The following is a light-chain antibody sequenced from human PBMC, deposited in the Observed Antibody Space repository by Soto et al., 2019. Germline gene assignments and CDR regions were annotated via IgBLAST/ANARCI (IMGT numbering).Light chain of an antibody. J-gene: IGKJ3*01. Sequence: DIQMTQSPSSLSASVGDRVTITCRASQSISSYLNWYQQKPGKAPKLLIYAASSLQSGVPSRFSCSRSGTDFTLTISSLQPEDFATYYFQQSYSTLFTFGPGTKVDIK. CDR1: QSISSY. CDR3: QQSYSTLFT. V-gene: IGKV1-39*01. CDR2: AAS.